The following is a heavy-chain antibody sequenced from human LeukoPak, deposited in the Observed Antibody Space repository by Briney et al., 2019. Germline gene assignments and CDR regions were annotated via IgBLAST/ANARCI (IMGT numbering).Heavy chain of an antibody. D-gene: IGHD3-22*01. CDR1: GGSIRSYY. Sequence: SETLSLTCIVSGGSIRSYYWSWIRQPPGKGLEWIGYIHYSGSTNYNPSLKSRLTISLDTSKNQFSLKLSSVTAADTAVYYCARLTMYYYDSSGYYSNWFDPWGQGTLVTVSS. V-gene: IGHV4-59*08. CDR3: ARLTMYYYDSSGYYSNWFDP. CDR2: IHYSGST. J-gene: IGHJ5*02.